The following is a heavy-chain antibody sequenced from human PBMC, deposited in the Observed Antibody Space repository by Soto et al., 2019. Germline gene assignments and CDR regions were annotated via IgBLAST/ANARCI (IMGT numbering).Heavy chain of an antibody. J-gene: IGHJ4*02. CDR3: AKELSSMWFPLDY. D-gene: IGHD6-13*01. Sequence: GGSLRLSCATSGFTFTNYAMSWVRQAPGKGLEWVSSISGSGGSTWYADSVKGRFTISSDNSKKTLYLQMNSLRVEDTAVYYCAKELSSMWFPLDYWGQGTLVTVSS. CDR2: ISGSGGST. V-gene: IGHV3-23*01. CDR1: GFTFTNYA.